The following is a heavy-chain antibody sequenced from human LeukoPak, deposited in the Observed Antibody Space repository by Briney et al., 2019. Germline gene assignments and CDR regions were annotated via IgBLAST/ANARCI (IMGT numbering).Heavy chain of an antibody. D-gene: IGHD3-9*01. CDR3: ARVGPRYFDWLLFAYYFDY. CDR2: INHSGST. CDR1: GGSFSGYY. Sequence: SETLSLTCAVYGGSFSGYYWSWIRQPPGKGLEWIGEINHSGSTNYNPSLKGRVTISGDTSKNQFSLKLSSVTAADTAVYYCARVGPRYFDWLLFAYYFDYWGQGTLVTVSS. V-gene: IGHV4-34*01. J-gene: IGHJ4*02.